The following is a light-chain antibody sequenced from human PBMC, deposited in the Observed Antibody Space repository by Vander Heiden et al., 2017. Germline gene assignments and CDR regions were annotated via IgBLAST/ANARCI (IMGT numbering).Light chain of an antibody. CDR1: QGIRNY. CDR2: AAS. Sequence: QMTKSPSSLSASVGDRVTIACRASQGIRNYVAWYQQKPGKVPTRLIYAASTLQSGVPSRFSGSVYGTDFTLSIISLQPEDVATYYCQNYDVYPTLTFVQGTKVDIK. CDR3: QNYDVYPTLT. J-gene: IGKJ1*01. V-gene: IGKV1-27*01.